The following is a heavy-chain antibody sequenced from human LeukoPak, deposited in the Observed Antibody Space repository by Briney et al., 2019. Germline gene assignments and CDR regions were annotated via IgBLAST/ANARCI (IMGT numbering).Heavy chain of an antibody. D-gene: IGHD6-13*01. CDR3: AGSSSWYDRDFDY. CDR2: IYYSGST. V-gene: IGHV4-59*01. CDR1: GGSISSYY. Sequence: SETLSLTCTVSGGSISSYYWSWIRQPPGKGLEWIGYIYYSGSTNYNPSLKSRVTISVDTSKNQFSLELSSVTAADTAVYYCAGSSSWYDRDFDYWGQGTLVTVSS. J-gene: IGHJ4*02.